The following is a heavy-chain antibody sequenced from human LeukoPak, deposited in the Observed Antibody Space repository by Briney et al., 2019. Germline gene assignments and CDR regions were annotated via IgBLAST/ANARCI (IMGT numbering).Heavy chain of an antibody. D-gene: IGHD3-10*01. CDR3: ARPGTFTYYYGSGSYYQEDY. V-gene: IGHV3-21*01. J-gene: IGHJ4*02. CDR1: GFTFSSYS. Sequence: PGGSLRLSCAASGFTFSSYSMNWVRQAPGKGLEWVSSISSSSSYIYYADSVKGRFTISRDNAKNSLYLQMNSLRAEDTAVYYCARPGTFTYYYGSGSYYQEDYWGQGTLVTVSS. CDR2: ISSSSSYI.